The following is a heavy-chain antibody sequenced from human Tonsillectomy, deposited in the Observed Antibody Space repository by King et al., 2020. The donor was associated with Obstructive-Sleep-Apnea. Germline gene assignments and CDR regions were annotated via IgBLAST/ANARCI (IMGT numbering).Heavy chain of an antibody. CDR3: ARDRVGRDGYNRFDY. CDR2: IYYSGST. D-gene: IGHD5-24*01. V-gene: IGHV4-59*01. Sequence: VQLQESGTGLVQPSETLSLTCTVSGVSINSYYLSWIRQTQGKGLELIAYIYYSGSTTYHPSLKSRFTISVDTSKNKFSLKLSSVTAADTAVYYCARDRVGRDGYNRFDYWGQGTLVTVSS. CDR1: GVSINSYY. J-gene: IGHJ4*02.